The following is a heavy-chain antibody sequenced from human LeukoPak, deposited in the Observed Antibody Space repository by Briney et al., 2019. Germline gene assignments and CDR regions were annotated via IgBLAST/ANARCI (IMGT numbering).Heavy chain of an antibody. Sequence: PGGSLRLSCAASGFTFSSYSMNWVRQAPGKGPEWVSSISSSSSYIYYADSVEGRFTISRDNAKNSLYLQMNSLRAEDTAVYYCASPQYSSSWYYFDYWGQGTLVTVSS. J-gene: IGHJ4*02. CDR2: ISSSSSYI. CDR1: GFTFSSYS. D-gene: IGHD6-13*01. CDR3: ASPQYSSSWYYFDY. V-gene: IGHV3-21*01.